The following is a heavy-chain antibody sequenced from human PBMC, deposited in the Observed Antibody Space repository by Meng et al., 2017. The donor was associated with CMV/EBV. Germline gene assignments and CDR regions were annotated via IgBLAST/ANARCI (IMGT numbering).Heavy chain of an antibody. J-gene: IGHJ6*02. CDR1: GGSTSSYY. CDR3: ARDAGYYGMDV. V-gene: IGHV4-59*01. CDR2: IYYSGST. Sequence: SETLSLTCTVSGGSTSSYYWSWIRQPPGKGLEWIGYIYYSGSTNYNPSLKSRVTISVDTSKNQFSLKLSSVTAADTAVYYCARDAGYYGMDVWGQGTTVTVSS.